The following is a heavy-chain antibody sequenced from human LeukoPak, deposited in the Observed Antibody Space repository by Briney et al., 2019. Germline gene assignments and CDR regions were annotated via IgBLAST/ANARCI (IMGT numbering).Heavy chain of an antibody. D-gene: IGHD3-10*01. CDR2: IYYSGST. V-gene: IGHV4-59*01. CDR3: ARDRWFEELLPFY. J-gene: IGHJ4*02. Sequence: PSETLSLTCTVSGGSISSYYWSWIRQPPGKGLEWIGYIYYSGSTNYNPSLKSRVTISVDTSKNQFSLKLSSVTAADTAVYYCARDRWFEELLPFYWGQGTLVTVSS. CDR1: GGSISSYY.